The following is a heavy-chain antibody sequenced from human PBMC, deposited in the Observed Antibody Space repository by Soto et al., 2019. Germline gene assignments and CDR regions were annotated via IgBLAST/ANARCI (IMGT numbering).Heavy chain of an antibody. Sequence: QVQLVESGGGVVQPGRSLRLSCAASGFTFSTYGMHWVRQAPGKGLEWVAVISYDGSNKFYADSVKGRFTISRDNSKNXLXLXXNSLRAEDTAVFYCAKESEPFWTGSVSRLYNWFDPWGQGTLVTVSS. J-gene: IGHJ5*02. CDR2: ISYDGSNK. D-gene: IGHD3-3*01. V-gene: IGHV3-30*18. CDR1: GFTFSTYG. CDR3: AKESEPFWTGSVSRLYNWFDP.